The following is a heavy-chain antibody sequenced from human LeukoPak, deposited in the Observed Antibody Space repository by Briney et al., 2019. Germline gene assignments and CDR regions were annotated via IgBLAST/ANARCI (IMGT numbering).Heavy chain of an antibody. V-gene: IGHV3-74*01. D-gene: IGHD1-26*01. Sequence: GGSLRLSCAASGFTFSSYWMRWVRQVPGKDLMWVSRIKTDGSEISYADAVEGRFTISRDNAKNMVYLQMNSLRADDTAVYYCASGGIVGDYWGQGILVTVSS. CDR1: GFTFSSYW. CDR2: IKTDGSEI. CDR3: ASGGIVGDY. J-gene: IGHJ4*02.